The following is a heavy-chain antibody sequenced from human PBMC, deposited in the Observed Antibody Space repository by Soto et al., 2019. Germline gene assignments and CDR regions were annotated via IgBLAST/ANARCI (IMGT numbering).Heavy chain of an antibody. CDR2: ISGSGGST. Sequence: GGSLRLSCAASGFTFSSYAMSWVRQAPGKGLEWVSAISGSGGSTYYADSVKGRFTISRDNSKNTLYLQMNSLRAEDTAVYYCAKSLQPSVAVVAAGGPDYWGQGTLVTVSS. J-gene: IGHJ4*02. V-gene: IGHV3-23*01. CDR1: GFTFSSYA. D-gene: IGHD3-22*01. CDR3: AKSLQPSVAVVAAGGPDY.